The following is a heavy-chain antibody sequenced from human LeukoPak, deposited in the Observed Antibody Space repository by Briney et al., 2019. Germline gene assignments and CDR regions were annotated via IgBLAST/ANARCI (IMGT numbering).Heavy chain of an antibody. CDR2: ISSSSSTI. CDR1: GFTFSSYS. CDR3: GRGGGGFWSGYYFDY. Sequence: GGSLRLSCAASGFTFSSYSMNWVRQAPGKGLEWVSYISSSSSTIYYADSVKGRFTISRDNAKNSLYLQMNSLRAEDTAVYYCGRGGGGFWSGYYFDYWGQGTLVTVSS. J-gene: IGHJ4*02. V-gene: IGHV3-48*01. D-gene: IGHD3-3*01.